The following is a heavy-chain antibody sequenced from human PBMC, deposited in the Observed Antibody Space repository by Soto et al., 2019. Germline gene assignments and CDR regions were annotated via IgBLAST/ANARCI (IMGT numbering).Heavy chain of an antibody. CDR2: IIPIFGTA. V-gene: IGHV1-69*13. Sequence: ASVKVSCKASGGTFSSYAISWVRQAPGQGLEWMGGIIPIFGTANYAQKFQGRVTITADESTSTAYMELSSLRSEDTAVYYCARGKFPRGWQYAFDIWGQGTIVTVSS. J-gene: IGHJ3*02. CDR3: ARGKFPRGWQYAFDI. D-gene: IGHD6-19*01. CDR1: GGTFSSYA.